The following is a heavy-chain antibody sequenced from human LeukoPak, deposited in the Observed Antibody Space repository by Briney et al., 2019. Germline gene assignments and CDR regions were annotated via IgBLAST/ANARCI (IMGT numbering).Heavy chain of an antibody. CDR2: INCNGGST. J-gene: IGHJ6*03. V-gene: IGHV3-20*04. D-gene: IGHD2-15*01. CDR3: ARARTTYCSGGSCYRFYSYYMDV. CDR1: GVTCDDYG. Sequence: GGSLILSCAAAGVTCDDYGMSWVRQAPGKGRELVSGINCNGGSTGYADSVKRRFTISRDNAKNSLYLQMNSLRAEDTALYYCARARTTYCSGGSCYRFYSYYMDVWGKGTTVTVSS.